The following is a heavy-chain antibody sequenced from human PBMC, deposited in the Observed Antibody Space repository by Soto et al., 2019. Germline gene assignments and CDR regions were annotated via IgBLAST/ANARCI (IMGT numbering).Heavy chain of an antibody. V-gene: IGHV4-34*01. Sequence: QVQLQQWGAGLLKPSETLSLTCAVYGGSFSGYYWSWIRQPPGKGLEWIGEINHSGSTNYNPSLKSRVTISVDTSKNQFSLKLSSVTAADTAVYYCARARGSYMVRGHNWFDPWGQGTLVTVSS. CDR2: INHSGST. CDR1: GGSFSGYY. CDR3: ARARGSYMVRGHNWFDP. J-gene: IGHJ5*02. D-gene: IGHD3-10*01.